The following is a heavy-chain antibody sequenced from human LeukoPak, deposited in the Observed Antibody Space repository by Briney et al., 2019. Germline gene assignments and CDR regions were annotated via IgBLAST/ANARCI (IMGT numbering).Heavy chain of an antibody. V-gene: IGHV1-18*01. J-gene: IGHJ3*02. Sequence: ASVKVSCKASGYTFTSYGISWVRQAPAQGLEWMGWISAYNGNTNYAQKLQGRVTMTTDTSTSTAYMELRSLRSDDTAVYYCARAPTKYCSSTSCPPGVDIWGQGTMVTVSS. CDR1: GYTFTSYG. D-gene: IGHD2-2*01. CDR3: ARAPTKYCSSTSCPPGVDI. CDR2: ISAYNGNT.